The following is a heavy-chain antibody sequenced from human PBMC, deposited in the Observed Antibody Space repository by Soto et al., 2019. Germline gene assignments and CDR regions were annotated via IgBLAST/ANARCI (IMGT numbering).Heavy chain of an antibody. V-gene: IGHV4-59*01. CDR2: IYYSGST. Sequence: QVQLQESGPGLVKPSETLSLTCTVSGGSISSYYWSWIRQPPGKGLEWIGYIYYSGSTNYNPSLKSRVTISVDTSKNQFSLKLSSVTAADTAVYYCARAPSSDFGSGYYPHYMDVWGKGTTVTVSS. D-gene: IGHD3-3*01. J-gene: IGHJ6*03. CDR3: ARAPSSDFGSGYYPHYMDV. CDR1: GGSISSYY.